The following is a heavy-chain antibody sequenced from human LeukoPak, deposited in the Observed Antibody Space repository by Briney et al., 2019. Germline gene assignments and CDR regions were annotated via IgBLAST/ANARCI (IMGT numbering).Heavy chain of an antibody. CDR2: IKQDGSEK. J-gene: IGHJ5*02. D-gene: IGHD1-14*01. CDR1: GFTLSSYW. CDR3: AKKYNTGLDP. V-gene: IGHV3-7*03. Sequence: GGSLRLSCAASGFTLSSYWMSWVRQAPGKGLEWVANIKQDGSEKYYVDSVKGRFTISRDNAKNSLYLQMNSLRAEDTAVYYCAKKYNTGLDPWGQGTLVTVSS.